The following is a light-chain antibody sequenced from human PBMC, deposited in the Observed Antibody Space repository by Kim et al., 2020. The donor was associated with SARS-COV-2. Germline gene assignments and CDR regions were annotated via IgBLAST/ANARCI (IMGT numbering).Light chain of an antibody. CDR1: QSIGIS. Sequence: PGEGASLSFRASQSIGISLGWYQHKPGQAPRLLIYDAAIRAAGSPDRFSGGGSGTDFTLTIGSLEPEDFAVYYCQQRNNWPPAVTFGGGTKVDIK. J-gene: IGKJ4*01. CDR3: QQRNNWPPAVT. CDR2: DAA. V-gene: IGKV3-11*01.